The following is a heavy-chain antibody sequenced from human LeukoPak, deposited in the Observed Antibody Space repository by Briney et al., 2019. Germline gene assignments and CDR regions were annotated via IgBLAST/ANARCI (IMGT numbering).Heavy chain of an antibody. J-gene: IGHJ4*02. Sequence: PGGPLRLSCAASGFAFSSYGMHWVRQAPGKGLEWVAVIWYDGSNKYYSDSVKGRFTISRDNSKNTLYLQMNSLRAEDTAVYYCASGSSGYPPYWGQGTLVTVSS. CDR3: ASGSSGYPPY. CDR2: IWYDGSNK. D-gene: IGHD3-22*01. CDR1: GFAFSSYG. V-gene: IGHV3-33*01.